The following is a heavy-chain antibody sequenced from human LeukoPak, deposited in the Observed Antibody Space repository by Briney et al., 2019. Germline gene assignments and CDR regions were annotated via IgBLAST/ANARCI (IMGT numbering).Heavy chain of an antibody. J-gene: IGHJ6*02. Sequence: SETLSLTCAVYGGSFSGYYWSWIRQPPGKGLEWIGEINHSGSTNYNPSLKSRVTISVDTSKNQFSLKLSSVTAADTAVYYCARDAGYSSGWYESEYYYGMDVWGQGTTVTVSS. CDR3: ARDAGYSSGWYESEYYYGMDV. CDR2: INHSGST. CDR1: GGSFSGYY. V-gene: IGHV4-34*01. D-gene: IGHD6-19*01.